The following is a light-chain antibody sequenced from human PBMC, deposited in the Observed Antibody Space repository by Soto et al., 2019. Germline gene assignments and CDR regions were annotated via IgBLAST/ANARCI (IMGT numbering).Light chain of an antibody. V-gene: IGKV3-11*01. Sequence: EIVLTQSPATLSLSPGERATISCRASPSVTNYLAWYQQKPGQPPRLLIYGAFNRAAGIPARFSGSGSGTDFTLTISSLEPEDSAVYYCQQRNIWPPVTFGQGTRLEIK. CDR3: QQRNIWPPVT. CDR1: PSVTNY. J-gene: IGKJ5*01. CDR2: GAF.